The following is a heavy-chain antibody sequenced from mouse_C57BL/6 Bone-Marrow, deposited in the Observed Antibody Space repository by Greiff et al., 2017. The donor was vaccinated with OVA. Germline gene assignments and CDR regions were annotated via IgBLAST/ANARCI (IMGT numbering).Heavy chain of an antibody. J-gene: IGHJ4*01. CDR2: IDPENGDT. CDR1: GFNIKDDY. CDR3: TTSIYYDYDEAMDY. Sequence: VQLKQSGAELVRPGASVKLSCTASGFNIKDDYMHWVKQRPEQGLEWIGWIDPENGDTEYASKFQGKATITADTSSTTAYLQLSSLTSEDTAVYYCTTSIYYDYDEAMDYWGQGTSVTVSS. D-gene: IGHD2-4*01. V-gene: IGHV14-4*01.